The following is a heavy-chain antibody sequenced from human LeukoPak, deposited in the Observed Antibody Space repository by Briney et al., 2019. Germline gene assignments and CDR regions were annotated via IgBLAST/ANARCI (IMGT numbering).Heavy chain of an antibody. V-gene: IGHV3-23*01. J-gene: IGHJ2*01. CDR2: ISGSGGSK. D-gene: IGHD2-15*01. Sequence: GGSLRLSCAASGFTFSSYAMSWVRQAPGKGLEWVSGISGSGGSKYYADSVKGRFTISRDNARNSLYLQMNSLRAEDTAVYYCARDGLAAATLHWCFDLWGRGTLVTVSS. CDR3: ARDGLAAATLHWCFDL. CDR1: GFTFSSYA.